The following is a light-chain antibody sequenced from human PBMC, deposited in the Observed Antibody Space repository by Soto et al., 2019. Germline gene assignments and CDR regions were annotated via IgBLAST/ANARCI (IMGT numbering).Light chain of an antibody. J-gene: IGKJ5*01. Sequence: IQLTQPPSFLSASVGDRVTITCRASQGISNYLAWYQQRPGKAPKLLIYAASTLQTGVPSRFSGSGSGTEFTLTISSLQPEDFATYHCQQLTSYPRSTFGQGTRLEIK. V-gene: IGKV1-9*01. CDR1: QGISNY. CDR3: QQLTSYPRST. CDR2: AAS.